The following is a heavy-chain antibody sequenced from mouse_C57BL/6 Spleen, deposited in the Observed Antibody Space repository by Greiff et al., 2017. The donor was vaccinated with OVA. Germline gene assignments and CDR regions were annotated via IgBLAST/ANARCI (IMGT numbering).Heavy chain of an antibody. CDR2: IYPRSGNT. J-gene: IGHJ2*01. CDR1: GYTFTSYG. V-gene: IGHV1-81*01. D-gene: IGHD1-1*01. Sequence: VQLQQSGAELARPGASVKLSCKASGYTFTSYGISWVKQRTGQGLEWIGEIYPRSGNTYYNEKFKGKATLTADKSSSTAYMEVRSLTSEDSAVYFCARRGITTDYWGQGTTLTVSS. CDR3: ARRGITTDY.